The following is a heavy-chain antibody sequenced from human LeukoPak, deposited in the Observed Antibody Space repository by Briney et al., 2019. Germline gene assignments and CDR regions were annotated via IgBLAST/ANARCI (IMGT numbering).Heavy chain of an antibody. CDR2: ISSNGGST. CDR3: ARGKYYDILTGYEDY. V-gene: IGHV3-64*01. J-gene: IGHJ4*02. CDR1: GFTFSSYA. Sequence: GGSLRLSCAASGFTFSSYAMHWVRQAPGKGLEYVSAISSNGGSTYYANSVKGRFTISRDNSKNTPYLQMGSLRAEDMAVYYCARGKYYDILTGYEDYWGQGTLVTVSS. D-gene: IGHD3-9*01.